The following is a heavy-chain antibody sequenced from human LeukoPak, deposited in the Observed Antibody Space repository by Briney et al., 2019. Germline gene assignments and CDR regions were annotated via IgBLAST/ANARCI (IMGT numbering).Heavy chain of an antibody. CDR3: ARKNRPYDYGDFYFDY. V-gene: IGHV1-69*01. D-gene: IGHD4-17*01. CDR2: IIPIFGTA. CDR1: GGTFSSYA. J-gene: IGHJ4*02. Sequence: SVKVSCKASGGTFSSYAISWVRQAPGQGLEWMGGIIPIFGTANYAQKFQGRVTITADESTSTAYMELSSLRSEDTAVYYCARKNRPYDYGDFYFDYWGQGTLVTVSS.